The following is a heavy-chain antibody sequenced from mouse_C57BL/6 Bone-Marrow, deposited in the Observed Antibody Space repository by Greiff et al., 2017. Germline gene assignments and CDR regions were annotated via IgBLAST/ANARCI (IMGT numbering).Heavy chain of an antibody. CDR3: ARERITTVVATPLDY. Sequence: QVQLQQPGAELVMPGASVKLSCKASGYTFTSYWMHWVKQRPGQGLEWIGEIDPSDSYTNYNQKFKGKSTLTVDKSSSTAYMQLSSLTSEDSAVYYCARERITTVVATPLDYWGQGTTLTVSS. D-gene: IGHD1-1*01. CDR1: GYTFTSYW. CDR2: IDPSDSYT. J-gene: IGHJ2*01. V-gene: IGHV1-69*01.